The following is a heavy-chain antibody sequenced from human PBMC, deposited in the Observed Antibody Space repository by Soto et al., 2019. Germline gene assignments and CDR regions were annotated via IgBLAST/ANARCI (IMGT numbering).Heavy chain of an antibody. J-gene: IGHJ6*02. D-gene: IGHD3-22*01. CDR1: EFTFSSYA. V-gene: IGHV3-23*01. CDR3: ASSHDSSGYYYYYYGMDV. Sequence: GGSLRLSCAVSEFTFSSYAMSWVRQAPGKGLEWVSVISGSGASTYYADSVKGRFTMSRDNSKNTLYLQMNSLRAEDTAVYYCASSHDSSGYYYYYYGMDVWGQGTTVTVSS. CDR2: ISGSGAST.